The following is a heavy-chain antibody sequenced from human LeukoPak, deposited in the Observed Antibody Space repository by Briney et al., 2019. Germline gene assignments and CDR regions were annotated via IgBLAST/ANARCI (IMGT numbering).Heavy chain of an antibody. D-gene: IGHD3-10*01. J-gene: IGHJ4*02. CDR3: AKDPGAHYYGSGSYRRGSYFEY. V-gene: IGHV1-69*06. CDR2: IIPIFGTA. Sequence: SVKVSCKASGGTFSSYAISWVRQAPGQGLEWMGGIIPIFGTANYAQKFQGRVTITADKSTSTAYMELSSLRSEDTAVYYCAKDPGAHYYGSGSYRRGSYFEYWGQGTLVTVSS. CDR1: GGTFSSYA.